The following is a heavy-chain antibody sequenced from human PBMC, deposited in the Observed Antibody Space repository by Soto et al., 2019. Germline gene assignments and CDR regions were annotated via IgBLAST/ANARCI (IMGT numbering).Heavy chain of an antibody. CDR1: GFTFSSYA. Sequence: QVQLVEAGGGVVQPGRSLRLSCAASGFTFSSYAMHWVRQAPGKGLEWVAVISYDGSNKYYADSVKGRFTIARDNSKNTLYLPMNSLRAEDTAVYYCARAGGYRYVGPYYYGMDVWGQGTTVTVSS. D-gene: IGHD5-18*01. J-gene: IGHJ6*02. CDR2: ISYDGSNK. V-gene: IGHV3-30-3*01. CDR3: ARAGGYRYVGPYYYGMDV.